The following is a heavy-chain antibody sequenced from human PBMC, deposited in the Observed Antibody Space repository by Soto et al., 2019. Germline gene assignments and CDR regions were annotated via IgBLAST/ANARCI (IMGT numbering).Heavy chain of an antibody. CDR3: ARGKRWLQGGYYFDY. Sequence: SETLSLTCTVSGGSISSYYWSWIRQPPGKGLEWIGYIYYSGSTNYNPSLKSRVTISVDTSKNQFSLKLSSVTAADTAVYYCARGKRWLQGGYYFDYWGQGTLVTVYS. J-gene: IGHJ4*02. V-gene: IGHV4-59*01. CDR1: GGSISSYY. D-gene: IGHD5-12*01. CDR2: IYYSGST.